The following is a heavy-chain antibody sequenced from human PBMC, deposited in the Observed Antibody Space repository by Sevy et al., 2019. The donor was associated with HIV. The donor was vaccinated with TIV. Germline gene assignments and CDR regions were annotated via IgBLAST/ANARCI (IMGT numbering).Heavy chain of an antibody. V-gene: IGHV4-30-4*01. CDR1: GESFNNAAYY. J-gene: IGHJ4*02. CDR2: IYYSGYT. CDR3: ARSRVWFEELS. D-gene: IGHD3-10*01. Sequence: SETLSLTCTVSGESFNNAAYYWNWIRQSPGKGLEWVGYIYYSGYTYYNPSLNDRLDMSIDTSKNEFSLLMHSVTAADTAVYYCARSRVWFEELSWGQGILVTVSS.